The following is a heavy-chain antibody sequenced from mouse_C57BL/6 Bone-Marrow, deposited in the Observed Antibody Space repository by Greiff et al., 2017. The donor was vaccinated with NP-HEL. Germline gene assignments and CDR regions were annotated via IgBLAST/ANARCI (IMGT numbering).Heavy chain of an antibody. V-gene: IGHV1-15*01. CDR3: TTAGYGSSYYAMDY. CDR2: IDPETGGT. D-gene: IGHD1-1*01. Sequence: QVQLKQSGAELVRPGASVTLSCKASGYTFTDYEMHWVKQTPVHGLEWIGAIDPETGGTAYNQKFKGKAILTADKSSSTAYMELRSLTSEDSAVYYCTTAGYGSSYYAMDYWGQGTSVTVSS. J-gene: IGHJ4*01. CDR1: GYTFTDYE.